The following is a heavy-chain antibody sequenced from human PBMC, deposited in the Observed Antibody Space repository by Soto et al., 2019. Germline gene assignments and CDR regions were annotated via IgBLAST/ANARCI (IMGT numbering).Heavy chain of an antibody. CDR1: VYTLTSYG. D-gene: IGHD3-10*01. CDR3: ARGWQYGSGSYYSY. CDR2: ISAYNGNT. J-gene: IGHJ4*02. Sequence: ASVKLSCKASVYTLTSYGISWLRHAPGQGLEWMGLISAYNGNTNYAQKLQGRVTMTTDTSTRTAYMELRSLRSDDTAVYYCARGWQYGSGSYYSYWGQGTLVTVSS. V-gene: IGHV1-18*04.